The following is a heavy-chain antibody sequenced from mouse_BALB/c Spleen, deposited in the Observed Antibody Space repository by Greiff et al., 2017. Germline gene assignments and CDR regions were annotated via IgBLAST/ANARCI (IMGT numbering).Heavy chain of an antibody. CDR3: ASYGNYPAWFAD. Sequence: EVKLEESGPGLVKPSQSLSLTCTVSGYSITSDYVGNLLRQFAGNKLEWMGNISYSGSTSYNPSLKSRISITRDTSKNQFFLQLNSVTTEDTATYYCASYGNYPAWFADWGQGTLVTVSA. V-gene: IGHV3-2*02. D-gene: IGHD2-1*01. CDR2: ISYSGST. CDR1: GYSITSDYV. J-gene: IGHJ3*01.